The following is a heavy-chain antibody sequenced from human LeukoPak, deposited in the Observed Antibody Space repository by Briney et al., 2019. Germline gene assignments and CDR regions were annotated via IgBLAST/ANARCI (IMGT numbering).Heavy chain of an antibody. CDR3: ARDLRVSYYFDY. CDR1: GGTFSSYA. CDR2: IIPIFGTA. V-gene: IGHV1-69*01. Sequence: KVSCKASGGTFSSYAISWVRQAPGQGLEWMGGIIPIFGTANYAQKFQGRVTITADESTSTAYMELSSLRSEDTAVYYCARDLRVSYYFDYWGQGTLVTVSS. J-gene: IGHJ4*02.